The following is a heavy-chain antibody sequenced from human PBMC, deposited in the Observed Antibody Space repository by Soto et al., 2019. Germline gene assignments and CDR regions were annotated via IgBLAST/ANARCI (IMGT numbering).Heavy chain of an antibody. CDR3: ARVERGTATTVVDAFDI. J-gene: IGHJ3*02. D-gene: IGHD1-1*01. V-gene: IGHV4-34*01. CDR2: MSHSGGT. CDR1: GGSVNSGNYY. Sequence: QVQLQQWGAGLLKPSETLSLTCAVFGGSVNSGNYYWSWIRQPPGKGLEWIGEMSHSGGTHFNPSLKSRVTISVDTSKNQFSLKMSSVTAPDTALYYCARVERGTATTVVDAFDIWGPGTMVTVSS.